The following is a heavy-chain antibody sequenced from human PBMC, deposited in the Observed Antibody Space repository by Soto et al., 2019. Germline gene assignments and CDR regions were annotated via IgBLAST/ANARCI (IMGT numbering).Heavy chain of an antibody. CDR3: AHRRRGSYFDS. D-gene: IGHD3-16*01. Sequence: QITLKESGPTLVKPTQTLTLTRTFSGFSLSTSGVVVGWIRQPPGKALECLALIYRDDDKRYSPSLKRRPTITEDTSKNQVVLTMTNMDPVDTATYYCAHRRRGSYFDSWGQGTLVTVSS. CDR1: GFSLSTSGVV. V-gene: IGHV2-5*02. J-gene: IGHJ4*02. CDR2: IYRDDDK.